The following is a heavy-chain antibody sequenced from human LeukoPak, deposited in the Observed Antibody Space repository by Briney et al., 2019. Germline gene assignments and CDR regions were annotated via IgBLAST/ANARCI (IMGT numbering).Heavy chain of an antibody. CDR3: ASGYYDSSGYSEYYYGMDV. D-gene: IGHD3-22*01. V-gene: IGHV1-2*02. J-gene: IGHJ6*02. Sequence: ASVKVSCKASGYTFTGYYMHWVRQAPGQGLEWMGWINPNSGGTNYAQKFQGRVTMTRDTPISTAYMELSRLRSDDTAVYYCASGYYDSSGYSEYYYGMDVWGQGTTVTVSS. CDR1: GYTFTGYY. CDR2: INPNSGGT.